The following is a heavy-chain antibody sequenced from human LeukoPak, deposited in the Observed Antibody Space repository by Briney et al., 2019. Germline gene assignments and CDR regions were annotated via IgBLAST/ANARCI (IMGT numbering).Heavy chain of an antibody. V-gene: IGHV5-51*01. D-gene: IGHD3-10*01. Sequence: GESLKISRQGSGYRFSSYWIGWGRQMPGKGLEWMGTMYPGDSDTRYSPSFQGQVTISVDKSITTAYLEWSGLKASDTAMYYCARYYGSGSGNWFDAWGPGTLVTVSS. J-gene: IGHJ5*02. CDR2: MYPGDSDT. CDR1: GYRFSSYW. CDR3: ARYYGSGSGNWFDA.